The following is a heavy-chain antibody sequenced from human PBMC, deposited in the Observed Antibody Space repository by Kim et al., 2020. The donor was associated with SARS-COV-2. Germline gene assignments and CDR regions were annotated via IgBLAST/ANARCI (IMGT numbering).Heavy chain of an antibody. J-gene: IGHJ6*03. Sequence: GGSLRLSCAASGFTFSSYWMSWVRQAPGKGLEWVANIKQDGSEKYYVDSVKGRFTISRDNAKNSLYLQMNSLRAEDTAVYYCAREKTIFGGYYYMDVWGKGTTVTVSS. D-gene: IGHD3-3*01. CDR3: AREKTIFGGYYYMDV. CDR1: GFTFSSYW. V-gene: IGHV3-7*01. CDR2: IKQDGSEK.